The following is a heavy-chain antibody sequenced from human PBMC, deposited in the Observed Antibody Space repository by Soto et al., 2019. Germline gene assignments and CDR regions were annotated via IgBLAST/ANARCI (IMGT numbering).Heavy chain of an antibody. J-gene: IGHJ4*02. Sequence: SETLSLTCTVSGASISSYDWSWIRRPPGKGLEWIGHISYSGSTNYKPSLKSRVTISEDTSKKQFSLKLTSVTAADTAVYYCARGRDGYNYPNFDYWGQGTLVTVSS. CDR2: ISYSGST. CDR3: ARGRDGYNYPNFDY. D-gene: IGHD5-12*01. CDR1: GASISSYD. V-gene: IGHV4-59*01.